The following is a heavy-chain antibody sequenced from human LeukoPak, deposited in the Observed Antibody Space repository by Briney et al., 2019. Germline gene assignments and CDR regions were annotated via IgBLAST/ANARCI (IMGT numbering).Heavy chain of an antibody. V-gene: IGHV4-59*12. J-gene: IGHJ4*02. Sequence: SETLSLTCTVSGGSISDYYRGWIRQPPGKGLEWIGYFYNSGSSTYNPSLKSRVTISVDTSKNQFSLKLSSVTAADTAVYYCARDKVAAAAFDYWGQGTLVTVSS. D-gene: IGHD6-13*01. CDR3: ARDKVAAAAFDY. CDR2: FYNSGSS. CDR1: GGSISDYY.